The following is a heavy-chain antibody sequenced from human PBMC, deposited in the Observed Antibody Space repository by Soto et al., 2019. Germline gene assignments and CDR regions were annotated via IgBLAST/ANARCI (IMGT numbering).Heavy chain of an antibody. CDR3: ARLGSCTGTSCYTFDS. CDR1: GYSFTSYW. CDR2: INPSDSYT. J-gene: IGHJ4*02. V-gene: IGHV5-10-1*01. D-gene: IGHD2-2*02. Sequence: PGQSLKISCQGSGYSFTSYWIGWVRQRPGKGLEGMGRINPSDSYTTYSPSFQGHVTISTDKSFSTAYLQWGGLKASDPAMYYCARLGSCTGTSCYTFDSWGQGTLVTVSS.